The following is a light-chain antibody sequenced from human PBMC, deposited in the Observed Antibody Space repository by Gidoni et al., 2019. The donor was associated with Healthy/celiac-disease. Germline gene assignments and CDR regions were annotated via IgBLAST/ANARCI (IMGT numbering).Light chain of an antibody. CDR1: SSDFSPYNY. CDR2: DVS. V-gene: IGLV2-14*01. J-gene: IGLJ3*02. CDR3: NSYTSSGSWV. Sequence: QSALTQPASVSGSPGQSITISCTETSSDFSPYNYGSWYQQRPGKAPKLIIYDVSRRPSGVSNRFSGSKSGNTASLTISGLQAEDEADYYCNSYTSSGSWVFGGGTELTVL.